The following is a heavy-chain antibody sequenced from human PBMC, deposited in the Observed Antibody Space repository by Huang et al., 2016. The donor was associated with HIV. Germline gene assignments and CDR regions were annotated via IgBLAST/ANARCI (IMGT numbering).Heavy chain of an antibody. CDR3: ARRFSSSSGYFDY. J-gene: IGHJ4*02. CDR1: GYSFSSYW. V-gene: IGHV5-51*01. D-gene: IGHD6-6*01. CDR2: IFPCASDT. Sequence: VQLVQSGAEVKKPGESLKISCKGSGYSFSSYWIAWVRQMPGKGLAWVGIIFPCASDTTYSPSFEGQVTISADKSIGTAYLQWSSLKASDTAMYYCARRFSSSSGYFDYWGQGSLVTVSS.